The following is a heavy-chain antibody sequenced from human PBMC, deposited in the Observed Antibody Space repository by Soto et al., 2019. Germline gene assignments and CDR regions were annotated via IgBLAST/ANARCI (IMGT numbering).Heavy chain of an antibody. CDR2: INAGNGNT. D-gene: IGHD3-22*01. J-gene: IGHJ4*02. V-gene: IGHV1-3*01. CDR3: ARRPDYYDSSAFDY. Sequence: ASVKVSCKASGYTFTSYAMHWVRQAPGQRLEWMGWINAGNGNTKYSQKFQGRVTITRDTSASTAYMELSSLRSEDTAVYYCARRPDYYDSSAFDYWGQGTLVTVSS. CDR1: GYTFTSYA.